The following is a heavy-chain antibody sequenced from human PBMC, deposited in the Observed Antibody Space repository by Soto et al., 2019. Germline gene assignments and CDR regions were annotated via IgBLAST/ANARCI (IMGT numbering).Heavy chain of an antibody. D-gene: IGHD3-22*01. J-gene: IGHJ4*02. CDR1: GYSFTSYW. Sequence: GESLKICCKGSGYSFTSYWISWVRQMPGKGLEWMGRIDPSDSYTNYSPSFQGHVTISADKSISTAYLQWSSLKASDTAMYYCPRRTGTYYYDSSGYYPFDYWGQGTLVTVSS. CDR2: IDPSDSYT. V-gene: IGHV5-10-1*01. CDR3: PRRTGTYYYDSSGYYPFDY.